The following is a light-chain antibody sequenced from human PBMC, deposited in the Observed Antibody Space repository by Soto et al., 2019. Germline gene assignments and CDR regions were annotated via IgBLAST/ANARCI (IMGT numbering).Light chain of an antibody. CDR2: GAF. CDR1: QSVSSN. V-gene: IGKV3-15*01. Sequence: EILMTQSPGTRSVSPGERATLSCRASQSVSSNLAWYQQKPGQAPSLLIYGAFTRATGIPARFSGTGSGTEFTLTISSLQSEDFALYYCQQYNDWPLTFGQGTKVEI. CDR3: QQYNDWPLT. J-gene: IGKJ1*01.